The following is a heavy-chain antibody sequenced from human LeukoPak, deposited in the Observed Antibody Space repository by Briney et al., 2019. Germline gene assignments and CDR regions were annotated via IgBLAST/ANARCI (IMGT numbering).Heavy chain of an antibody. CDR3: ARGGHDYGDYEYYFDY. CDR2: IYHSGST. CDR1: GGSISSGGYS. D-gene: IGHD4-17*01. V-gene: IGHV4-30-2*01. J-gene: IGHJ4*02. Sequence: SETLSLTCAVSGGSISSGGYSWSWIRQPPGKGLEWIGYIYHSGSTYYNPSLKSRVTISVDRSKNQFSLKLSSVTAADTAVYYCARGGHDYGDYEYYFDYWGQGTLVTVSS.